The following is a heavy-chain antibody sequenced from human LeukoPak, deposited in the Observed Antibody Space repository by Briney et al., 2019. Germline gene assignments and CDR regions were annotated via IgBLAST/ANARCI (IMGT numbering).Heavy chain of an antibody. V-gene: IGHV3-23*01. CDR1: GFNLSTYA. D-gene: IGHD4-17*01. J-gene: IGHJ5*02. CDR3: AKDRADNGDRLRFDP. Sequence: PGESLRLSCAASGFNLSTYAMSWVRPAPGKGPEWVSAISGAGGRTYYADSVKGRFTISRDNSKNTLYLQMDSLRAEDTAVYYCAKDRADNGDRLRFDPWGQGTLVTVSS. CDR2: ISGAGGRT.